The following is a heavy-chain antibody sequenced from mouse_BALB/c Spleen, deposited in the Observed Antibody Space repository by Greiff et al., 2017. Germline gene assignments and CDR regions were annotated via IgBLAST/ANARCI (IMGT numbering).Heavy chain of an antibody. Sequence: QVQLQQSGAELVRPGASVKLSCKASGYTFTSYWINWVKQRPGQGLEWIGNIYPSDSYTNYNHKFKDKATFTVDKSSRTAYMQLSIPTSEDSAVYYFTGYGPAWFAYWGQGTLVTVSA. V-gene: IGHV1-69*02. CDR3: TGYGPAWFAY. J-gene: IGHJ3*01. CDR2: IYPSDSYT. CDR1: GYTFTSYW. D-gene: IGHD3-1*01.